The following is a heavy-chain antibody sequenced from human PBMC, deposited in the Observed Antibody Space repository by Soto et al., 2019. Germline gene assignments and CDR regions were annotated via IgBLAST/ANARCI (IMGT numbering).Heavy chain of an antibody. J-gene: IGHJ4*02. CDR2: IGSRGNTK. V-gene: IGHV3-11*01. CDR3: ARDGTEYYGVYYDY. Sequence: GGSLRLSCATSGFTFSDYYMSWIRQAPGKGLEWVSYIGSRGNTKYYADSVKGRFTISRDNAKNSLYLQMDSLRADDTAVYYCARDGTEYYGVYYDYWGQGIRVTVSS. D-gene: IGHD3-10*01. CDR1: GFTFSDYY.